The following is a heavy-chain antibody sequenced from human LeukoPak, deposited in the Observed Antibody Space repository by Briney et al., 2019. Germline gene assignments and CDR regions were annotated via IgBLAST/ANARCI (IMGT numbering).Heavy chain of an antibody. V-gene: IGHV3-11*01. Sequence: PGGSLRLSCAASGFTFSDYYMSWIRQAPGKGLEWVSYISSSGSTIYYADSVKGRFTISRDNAKNSLYLQMNSLRAEDTAVYYRARDHSRNVGGLDAFDIWGQGTMVTVSS. D-gene: IGHD1-14*01. CDR2: ISSSGSTI. CDR1: GFTFSDYY. J-gene: IGHJ3*02. CDR3: ARDHSRNVGGLDAFDI.